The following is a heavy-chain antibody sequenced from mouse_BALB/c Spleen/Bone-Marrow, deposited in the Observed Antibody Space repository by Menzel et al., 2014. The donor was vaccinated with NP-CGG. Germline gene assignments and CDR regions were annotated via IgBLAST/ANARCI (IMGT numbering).Heavy chain of an antibody. D-gene: IGHD2-14*01. CDR1: GYTFTSYV. CDR2: INPYNDGT. V-gene: IGHV1-14*01. Sequence: EVQLQQSGPELVKPGASVKMSCKASGYTFTSYVMHWVKRKPGQGLEWIGYINPYNDGTKYNEKFKGKATLTSDKSSSTAYMELSSLTSEDSAVYYCARNYRYDGFAYWGQGTLVTVSA. CDR3: ARNYRYDGFAY. J-gene: IGHJ3*01.